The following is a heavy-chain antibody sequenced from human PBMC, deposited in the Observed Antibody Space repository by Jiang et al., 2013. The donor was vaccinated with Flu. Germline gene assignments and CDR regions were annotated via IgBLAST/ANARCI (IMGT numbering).Heavy chain of an antibody. V-gene: IGHV3-30*04. D-gene: IGHD6-19*01. J-gene: IGHJ6*02. CDR3: ARDRGAVAGQRYYYYGMDV. Sequence: QLVESGGGVVQPGRSLRLSCAASGFTFSSYAMHWVRQAPGKGLEWVAVISYDGSNKYYADSVKGRFTISRDNSKNTLYLQMNSLRAEDTAVYYCARDRGAVAGQRYYYYGMDVWGQGTTVTVSS. CDR2: ISYDGSNK. CDR1: GFTFSSYA.